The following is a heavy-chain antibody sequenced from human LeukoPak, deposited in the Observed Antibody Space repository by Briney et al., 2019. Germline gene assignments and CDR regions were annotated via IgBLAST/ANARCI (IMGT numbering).Heavy chain of an antibody. D-gene: IGHD6-13*01. Sequence: PGGSLRLSCAASGFTFSSYSMNWVRQAPGKGLEWVSSISSSSSYIYYADSVKGRFTISRDNAKNSLYLQMNSLRAEDTAVYYCARDQGIVGSSWYTPGDYWGQGTLVTVSS. V-gene: IGHV3-21*01. J-gene: IGHJ4*02. CDR3: ARDQGIVGSSWYTPGDY. CDR1: GFTFSSYS. CDR2: ISSSSSYI.